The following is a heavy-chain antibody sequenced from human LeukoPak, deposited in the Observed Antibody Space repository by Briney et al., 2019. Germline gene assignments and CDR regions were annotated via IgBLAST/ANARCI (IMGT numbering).Heavy chain of an antibody. J-gene: IGHJ4*02. Sequence: PGGSLRLSCAASGFTLSSYSMSWVRQAPGKGLEWVSAISGSGGSTYYADSVKGRFTISRDNSKNTLYLQMNSLRAEDTAVYYCAKGPYSSSWYYFDYWGQGTLVTVSS. D-gene: IGHD6-13*01. CDR2: ISGSGGST. V-gene: IGHV3-23*01. CDR3: AKGPYSSSWYYFDY. CDR1: GFTLSSYS.